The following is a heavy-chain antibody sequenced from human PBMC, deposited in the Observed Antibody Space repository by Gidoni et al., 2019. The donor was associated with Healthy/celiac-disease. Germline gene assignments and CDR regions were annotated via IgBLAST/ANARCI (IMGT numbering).Heavy chain of an antibody. CDR1: GFTFSSYW. CDR3: AREEGYIVVVPADDAFDI. V-gene: IGHV3-7*01. D-gene: IGHD2-2*01. Sequence: EVQLVESGGGLVQPGGSLRLSCAASGFTFSSYWRSWVRQAPGKGLEWVANIKQDGSEKYYVDSVKGRFTISRDNAKNSLYLQMNSLRAEDTAVYYCAREEGYIVVVPADDAFDIWGQGTMVTVSS. CDR2: IKQDGSEK. J-gene: IGHJ3*02.